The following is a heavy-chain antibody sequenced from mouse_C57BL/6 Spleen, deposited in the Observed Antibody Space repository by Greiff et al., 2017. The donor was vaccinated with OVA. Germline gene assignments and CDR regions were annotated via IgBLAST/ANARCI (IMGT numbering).Heavy chain of an antibody. CDR2: INPGSGGT. J-gene: IGHJ4*01. CDR3: ARIDGYYAMDY. Sequence: VQLQESGAELVRPGTSVKVSCKASGYAFTNYLIEWVKQRPGQGLEWIGVINPGSGGTNYNEKFKGKATLTADKSSSTAYMQLSSLTSEDSAVYFCARIDGYYAMDYWGQGTSVTVSS. V-gene: IGHV1-54*01. D-gene: IGHD2-3*01. CDR1: GYAFTNYL.